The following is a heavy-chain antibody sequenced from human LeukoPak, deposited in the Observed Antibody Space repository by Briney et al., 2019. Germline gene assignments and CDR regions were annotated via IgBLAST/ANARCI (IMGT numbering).Heavy chain of an antibody. D-gene: IGHD3-3*01. Sequence: TGESLRLSCAASGFTFDDYGMSWVRQAPGKGLEWVSAISGSGGSTYYADSVKGRFTISRDNSKNTLYLQMNSLRAEDTAAYYCAKDLEWLPRSDAFDIWGQGTMVTVSS. V-gene: IGHV3-23*01. J-gene: IGHJ3*02. CDR1: GFTFDDYG. CDR3: AKDLEWLPRSDAFDI. CDR2: ISGSGGST.